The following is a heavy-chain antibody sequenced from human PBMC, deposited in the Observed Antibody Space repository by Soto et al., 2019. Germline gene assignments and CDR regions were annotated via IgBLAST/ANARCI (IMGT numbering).Heavy chain of an antibody. CDR3: ARAWCHSPGH. V-gene: IGHV3-74*01. CDR2: SNTDGSST. Sequence: EVQLVESGGGLVQPGGSLSLSCAASGFTFSSYWMHWVRQAPGEGLVWVAHSNTDGSSTTYADSVKGRFTVSRANAKNTLFLQMNSLRAEDTAIYSCARAWCHSPGHWGQGTLVTVSS. CDR1: GFTFSSYW. D-gene: IGHD2-8*02. J-gene: IGHJ4*02.